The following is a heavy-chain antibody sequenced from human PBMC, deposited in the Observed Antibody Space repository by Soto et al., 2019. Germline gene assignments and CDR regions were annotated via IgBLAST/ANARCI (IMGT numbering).Heavy chain of an antibody. Sequence: EVQLLESGGGLVQPGGSLRLSRAASGFTFSNYAMNWVRQAPGKGLEWVSTISGSGGSPYYADSVKGRFTISRDNSKNTLYLQMNSLRAGDSAIYYCAKEGTSGLYYFDYWGQGTLVTVSS. V-gene: IGHV3-23*01. D-gene: IGHD6-19*01. CDR2: ISGSGGSP. CDR1: GFTFSNYA. CDR3: AKEGTSGLYYFDY. J-gene: IGHJ4*02.